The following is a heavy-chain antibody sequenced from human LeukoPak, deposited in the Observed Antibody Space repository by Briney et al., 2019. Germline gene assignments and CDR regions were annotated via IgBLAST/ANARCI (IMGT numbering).Heavy chain of an antibody. CDR3: ARRGGSFDGPPDY. CDR1: GGSISSYY. J-gene: IGHJ4*02. CDR2: THYSGTT. Sequence: PSETLSLTCTVSGGSISSYYWTWIRRSPGRGLERIGYTHYSGTTNYNPSLKSRVTISVDTSKNQFSLKLSSVTAADTAMYYCARRGGSFDGPPDYWGQGTLVTVSS. D-gene: IGHD2-15*01. V-gene: IGHV4-59*08.